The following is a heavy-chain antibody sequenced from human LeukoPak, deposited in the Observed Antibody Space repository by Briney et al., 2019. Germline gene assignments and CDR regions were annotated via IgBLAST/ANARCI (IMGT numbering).Heavy chain of an antibody. D-gene: IGHD2-15*01. Sequence: GGSLRLSCVGSGFTFDDYGMTGVRPAPGKGLDWVSGINWNGGSIGYADSVKGRFTVSTDDAKNSLYLQMTSLRAEDTALYYCARGYCSGGSCFAFGYWGQGTLVTVSS. J-gene: IGHJ4*02. CDR2: INWNGGSI. CDR3: ARGYCSGGSCFAFGY. V-gene: IGHV3-20*04. CDR1: GFTFDDYG.